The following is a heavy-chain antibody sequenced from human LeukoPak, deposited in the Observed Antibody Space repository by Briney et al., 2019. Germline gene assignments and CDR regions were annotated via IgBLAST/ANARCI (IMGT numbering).Heavy chain of an antibody. Sequence: ASVKVSCKASGYTFTSYYMHWVRQAPGQGLEWMGIINPSGGSTSYAQKFQGRVTMTRDTSISTAYMDLSALRSEDTAVYYCARIRPVTTGLKGYYFDYWGQGTLVTVSS. CDR2: INPSGGST. D-gene: IGHD1-1*01. J-gene: IGHJ4*02. CDR3: ARIRPVTTGLKGYYFDY. CDR1: GYTFTSYY. V-gene: IGHV1-46*01.